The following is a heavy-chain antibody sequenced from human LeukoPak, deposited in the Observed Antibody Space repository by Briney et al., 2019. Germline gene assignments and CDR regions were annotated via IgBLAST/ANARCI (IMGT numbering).Heavy chain of an antibody. D-gene: IGHD3-10*01. V-gene: IGHV3-23*01. CDR2: ISGSGGTT. CDR3: ASLWFGELLDS. Sequence: SGGSLRLSCAASGFTFSSYSMNWVRQAPGKGLEWVSTISGSGGTTYYADSVKGRSTISRDNSKNTLYLQLSSLRAEDTAVYYCASLWFGELLDSWGQGTLVTVSS. J-gene: IGHJ4*02. CDR1: GFTFSSYS.